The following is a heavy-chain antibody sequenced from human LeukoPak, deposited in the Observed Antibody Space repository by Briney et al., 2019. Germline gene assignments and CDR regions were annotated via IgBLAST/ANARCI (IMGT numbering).Heavy chain of an antibody. CDR1: GGSISSSTYY. V-gene: IGHV4-39*07. D-gene: IGHD5-24*01. Sequence: SETLSLTCTVSGGSISSSTYYWGWIRQPPGKGLEWIGSIYYSGSTYYNPSLKSRVTISVDTSKNQFSLKLSSVTAADTAVYYCARADRDGYPRWGQGTLVTVSS. CDR2: IYYSGST. CDR3: ARADRDGYPR. J-gene: IGHJ4*02.